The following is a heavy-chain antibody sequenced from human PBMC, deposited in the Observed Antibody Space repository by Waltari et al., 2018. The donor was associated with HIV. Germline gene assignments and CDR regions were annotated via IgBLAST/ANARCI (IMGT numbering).Heavy chain of an antibody. V-gene: IGHV4-39*01. J-gene: IGHJ4*02. D-gene: IGHD6-13*01. Sequence: QLQLQESGPGLVKPSETLSLTCTVSGDSIRSADYFWGWIRQPPGKGLEWIGNIYYSGTTYYSPSLKSRLTMSVDTSKNQFSLRLTSVTAADTALYYCARLLYSSSWEFDYWGPGTLVRVSS. CDR3: ARLLYSSSWEFDY. CDR2: IYYSGTT. CDR1: GDSIRSADYF.